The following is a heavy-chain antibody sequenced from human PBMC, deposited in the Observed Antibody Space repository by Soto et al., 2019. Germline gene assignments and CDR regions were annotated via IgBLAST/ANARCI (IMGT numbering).Heavy chain of an antibody. V-gene: IGHV3-23*01. Sequence: SLRLSCAASGFTFSSYAMSWVRQAPGKGLEWVSAISGSGGSTYYADSVKGRFTISRDNSKNTLYLQMNSLRAEDTAVYYCAKVGLYDSSGYYYALDYWGQGTLVTVSS. CDR2: ISGSGGST. CDR1: GFTFSSYA. D-gene: IGHD3-22*01. J-gene: IGHJ4*02. CDR3: AKVGLYDSSGYYYALDY.